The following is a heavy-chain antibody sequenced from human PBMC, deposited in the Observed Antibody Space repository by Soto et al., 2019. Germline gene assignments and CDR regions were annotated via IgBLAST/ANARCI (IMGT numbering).Heavy chain of an antibody. Sequence: EVQLVESGGGLVQPGGSLRLSCAASGLIFSDYHMDWVRQAPGKGWEWVGRIRRKANSYTTEYAASVKGIFTISRDDSKNQLYLQMTSLKSEEPGVYYCAMLGGWSGGSSGMDVWGQGNTVTVSS. D-gene: IGHD6-19*01. CDR1: GLIFSDYH. CDR3: AMLGGWSGGSSGMDV. CDR2: IRRKANSYTT. V-gene: IGHV3-72*01. J-gene: IGHJ6*02.